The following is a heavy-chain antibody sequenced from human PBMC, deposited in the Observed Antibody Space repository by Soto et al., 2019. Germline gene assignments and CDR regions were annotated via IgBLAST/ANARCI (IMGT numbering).Heavy chain of an antibody. D-gene: IGHD2-8*02. CDR1: GGSVSSGSYY. J-gene: IGHJ4*02. V-gene: IGHV4-61*01. CDR3: ARDRFELASHYFDY. Sequence: QVQLQESGPGLVKPSETLSLTCTVSGGSVSSGSYYWSWIRQPPGKGLEWIGYIYYSGSTNYNPSLKSRVTISVDTSKNQFSLKLSSVTAADTAVYYCARDRFELASHYFDYWGQGTLVTVSS. CDR2: IYYSGST.